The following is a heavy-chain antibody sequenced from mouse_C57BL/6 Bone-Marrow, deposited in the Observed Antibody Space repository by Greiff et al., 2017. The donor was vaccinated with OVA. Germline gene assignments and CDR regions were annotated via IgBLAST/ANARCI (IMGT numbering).Heavy chain of an antibody. CDR2: IDPANGNT. CDR3: ARGYSNY. D-gene: IGHD2-5*01. V-gene: IGHV14-3*01. Sequence: VQLQQSVAELVRPGASVKLSCTASGFNIKNTYMPWVKQRPEQGLAWIGRIDPANGNTKYAPKFQGKATITADTSSNTAYLQLSSLTSEDTAIYYCARGYSNYWGQGTLVTVSA. CDR1: GFNIKNTY. J-gene: IGHJ3*01.